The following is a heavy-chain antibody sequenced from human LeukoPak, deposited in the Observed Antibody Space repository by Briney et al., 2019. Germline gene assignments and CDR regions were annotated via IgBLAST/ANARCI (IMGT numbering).Heavy chain of an antibody. CDR2: ICCGGST. J-gene: IGHJ4*02. CDR1: GFTVSSNY. D-gene: IGHD3-10*01. V-gene: IGHV3-66*01. Sequence: GGSLRLSCVASGFTVSSNYMSWVRQAPGKGLEWVSLICCGGSTFYADSVKGRFTISRDNSKNTLYLQMSSLRAGDTAVYYCAREDYYGSGSFSHGSYWGQGTLVTVSS. CDR3: AREDYYGSGSFSHGSY.